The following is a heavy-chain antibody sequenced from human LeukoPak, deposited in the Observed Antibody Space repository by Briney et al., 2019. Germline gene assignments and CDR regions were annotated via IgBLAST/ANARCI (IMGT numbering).Heavy chain of an antibody. CDR1: GGSFSGYY. Sequence: SETLSLTCAVYGGSFSGYYWSWIRQPPGKGLEWIGEINHSGSTNYNPSLKSRVTISVDTSKNQFSLKLSSVTAADTAVYYCARETVVAATRYYYYGMDVWGQGTTVTVSS. V-gene: IGHV4-34*01. CDR3: ARETVVAATRYYYYGMDV. CDR2: INHSGST. D-gene: IGHD2-15*01. J-gene: IGHJ6*02.